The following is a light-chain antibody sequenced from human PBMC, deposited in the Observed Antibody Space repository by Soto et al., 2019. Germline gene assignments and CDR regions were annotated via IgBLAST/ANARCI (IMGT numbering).Light chain of an antibody. Sequence: EIVLTQSPATLSLSPGERATLSCRASQSISTYVAWYQQKPGQAPRLLISDASNRATGIPARFSASGSGTDFTLTISSIETEDFGVYYCQQRRDWPRGFTFGQGTTLEIK. V-gene: IGKV3-11*01. CDR3: QQRRDWPRGFT. CDR1: QSISTY. J-gene: IGKJ2*01. CDR2: DAS.